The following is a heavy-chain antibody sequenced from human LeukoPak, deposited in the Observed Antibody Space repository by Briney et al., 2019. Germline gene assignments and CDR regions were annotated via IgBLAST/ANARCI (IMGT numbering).Heavy chain of an antibody. CDR2: IYYSGST. D-gene: IGHD1-26*01. CDR1: GGSISSSSYY. V-gene: IGHV4-39*07. CDR3: ASREARGSYCY. Sequence: SETLSLTCTVSGGSISSSSYYWGWNRQPPGKGLEWLGSIYYSGSTYYNPSLKSRVTISVDTSKNQFSLKLSSVTATDTAVYYCASREARGSYCYWGQGTLVTVSS. J-gene: IGHJ4*02.